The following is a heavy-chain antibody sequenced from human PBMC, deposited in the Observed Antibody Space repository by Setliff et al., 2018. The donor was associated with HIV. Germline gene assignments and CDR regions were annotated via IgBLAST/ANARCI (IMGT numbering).Heavy chain of an antibody. Sequence: GESLKISCQGSADTFTYYWIGWVRQMPGKGLEWMGVIYPGDSDTRYSPSFQGQVTISADKSINTAYPQWSSLEASDSAIYYCARRRGTYGNALDIWGQGTLVTVSS. CDR3: ARRRGTYGNALDI. J-gene: IGHJ3*02. V-gene: IGHV5-51*01. D-gene: IGHD4-17*01. CDR2: IYPGDSDT. CDR1: ADTFTYYW.